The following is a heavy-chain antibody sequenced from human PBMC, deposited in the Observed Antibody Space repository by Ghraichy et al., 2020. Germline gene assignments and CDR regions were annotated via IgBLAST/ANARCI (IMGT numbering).Heavy chain of an antibody. CDR2: ITSNGRKT. CDR3: ARWGGSYPFDY. J-gene: IGHJ4*02. V-gene: IGHV3-64*01. Sequence: GGSLGLSCAASGFTFSFYSMHWVRQAPGKGLEYVSAITSNGRKTYYANSVKGRFSISRDNSKNTLYLQMGSLRAEDMAVYYCARWGGSYPFDYWGQGTLVTVSS. CDR1: GFTFSFYS. D-gene: IGHD1-26*01.